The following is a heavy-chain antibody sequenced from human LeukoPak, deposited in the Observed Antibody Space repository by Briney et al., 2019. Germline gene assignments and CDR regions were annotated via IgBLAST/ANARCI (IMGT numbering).Heavy chain of an antibody. J-gene: IGHJ3*02. CDR3: ARDAEQWLFAFDI. CDR2: ISSGGRTI. D-gene: IGHD6-19*01. CDR1: GFTFSDYY. V-gene: IGHV3-11*04. Sequence: GGSLRLSCAASGFTFSDYYMSWIRQAPGKGLEWVSYISSGGRTIYYADSVKGRFTISRDNAKNSLYLQMNSLRAEDTAVYYCARDAEQWLFAFDIWGQGTMVTVSS.